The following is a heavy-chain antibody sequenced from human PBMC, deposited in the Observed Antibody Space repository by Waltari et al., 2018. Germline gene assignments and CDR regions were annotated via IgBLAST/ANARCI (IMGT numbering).Heavy chain of an antibody. D-gene: IGHD2-15*01. CDR1: GYTFTTYW. J-gene: IGHJ4*02. CDR3: ARKTGRYCSGGSCSSFDY. V-gene: IGHV5-51*01. Sequence: EVQLVQSGTAVKKPGESLRISCKGFGYTFTTYWIGWVRQRPGKGLEWMGIIYPGDGDSRYSPSFEGQVTISADKSMNTAYLQWRSLKASDTAMYYCARKTGRYCSGGSCSSFDYWGQGTLVTVS. CDR2: IYPGDGDS.